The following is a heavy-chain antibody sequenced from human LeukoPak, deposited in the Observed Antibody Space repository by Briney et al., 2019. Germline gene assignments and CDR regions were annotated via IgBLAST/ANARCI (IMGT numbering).Heavy chain of an antibody. J-gene: IGHJ6*02. D-gene: IGHD6-19*01. CDR3: AREGGSSGWYPLYYYYYYGMDV. Sequence: ASVTVSCTASGYTFTSYYMHWVRQAPGQGLEWMGWISAYNGNTNYAQKLQGRVTMTTDTSTSTAYMELRSLRSDDTAVYYCAREGGSSGWYPLYYYYYYGMDVWGQGTTVTVSS. CDR2: ISAYNGNT. CDR1: GYTFTSYY. V-gene: IGHV1-18*04.